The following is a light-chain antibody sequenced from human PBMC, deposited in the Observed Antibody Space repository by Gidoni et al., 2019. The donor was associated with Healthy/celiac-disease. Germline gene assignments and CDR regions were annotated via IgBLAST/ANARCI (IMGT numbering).Light chain of an antibody. J-gene: IGKJ1*01. CDR3: QQSYSTPRT. CDR2: AAS. CDR1: QIISSY. Sequence: DIQMTQSPASLSASVGDRVTITFLASQIISSYLNWYQQKPGKAPKLLIYAASRLQSGVPSRFSGSGSGTDFTLTISSLQPEDFATYYCQQSYSTPRTFGQGTKVEIK. V-gene: IGKV1-39*01.